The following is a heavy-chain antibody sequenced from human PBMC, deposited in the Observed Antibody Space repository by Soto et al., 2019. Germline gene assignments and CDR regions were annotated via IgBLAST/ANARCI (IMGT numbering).Heavy chain of an antibody. D-gene: IGHD6-19*01. CDR2: ISSSSSTI. CDR1: GFTFSSYS. Sequence: EVQLVESGGGLVQPGGSLRLSCEASGFTFSSYSMNWVRQAPGKGLEWVSYISSSSSTIYYADSVKGRFTISRDNAKNSLYLQMNSLRAEDTAVYYCARDSSGWYVEYFDYWGQGTLVTVSS. J-gene: IGHJ4*02. V-gene: IGHV3-48*01. CDR3: ARDSSGWYVEYFDY.